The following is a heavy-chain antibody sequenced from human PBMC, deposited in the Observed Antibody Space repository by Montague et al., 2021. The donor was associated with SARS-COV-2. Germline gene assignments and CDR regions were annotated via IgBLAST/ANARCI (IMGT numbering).Heavy chain of an antibody. J-gene: IGHJ4*02. V-gene: IGHV4-31*03. Sequence: TLSLTCTVSGGSFNSGAYFWSWIRQHPEKGLDWIAYIYYSGNTYYNSSLKSRVALSVDTSKKQFSLNLTSVTAADTATYYCARGVIAAPGYFDYWGQGTLVTVSS. CDR3: ARGVIAAPGYFDY. CDR2: IYYSGNT. D-gene: IGHD2-15*01. CDR1: GGSFNSGAYF.